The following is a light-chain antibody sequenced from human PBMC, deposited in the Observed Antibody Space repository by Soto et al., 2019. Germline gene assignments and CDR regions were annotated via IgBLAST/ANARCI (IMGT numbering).Light chain of an antibody. CDR3: CSYAGSSWV. Sequence: QSALTQPRSVSGSPGXXVTISCTXXXXDVGGYNYVSWYQQHPGKAPKLMIYDVSKRPSGVPDRFSGSKSGNTASLTISGLQAEDEADYYCCSYAGSSWVFGGGTKLTVL. CDR1: XXDVGGYNY. J-gene: IGLJ2*01. V-gene: IGLV2-11*01. CDR2: DVS.